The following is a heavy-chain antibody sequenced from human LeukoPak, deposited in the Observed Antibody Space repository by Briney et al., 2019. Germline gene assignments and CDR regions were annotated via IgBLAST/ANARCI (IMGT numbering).Heavy chain of an antibody. D-gene: IGHD5-24*01. CDR1: GGSISGYY. V-gene: IGHV4-59*01. CDR3: ARISQGDGYNFPDY. J-gene: IGHJ4*02. CDR2: IYNSGST. Sequence: TSETLSLTCTVSGGSISGYYWTWIRQPPGKGLEWIGYIYNSGSTNYNPSLKSRVTISVDTSKNQFSLKLSSVTAADTAVYYCARISQGDGYNFPDYWGQGTLVTVSS.